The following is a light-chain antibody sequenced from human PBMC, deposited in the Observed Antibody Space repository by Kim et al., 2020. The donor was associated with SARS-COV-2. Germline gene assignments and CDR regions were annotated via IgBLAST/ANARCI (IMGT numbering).Light chain of an antibody. V-gene: IGLV2-23*02. CDR2: EVS. CDR3: SSYAGGNTWV. CDR1: SSDVAIYNL. J-gene: IGLJ3*02. Sequence: QSALTQPAFVSGSPGQSITISCTVTSSDVAIYNLVSWYQHFPGSAPQLIINEVSKRPSGISSRFSGSRSGSTATLTIAALQAEDEAHYYCSSYAGGNTWVFGGGTQLTVL.